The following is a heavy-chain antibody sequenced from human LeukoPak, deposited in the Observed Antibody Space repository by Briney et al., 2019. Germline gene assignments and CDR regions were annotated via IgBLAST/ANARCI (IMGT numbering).Heavy chain of an antibody. D-gene: IGHD1-20*01. CDR3: AKDLTGEVPFDY. J-gene: IGHJ4*02. Sequence: GGSLRLSCAASGFTFSNFWMSWVRQAPGKGLEWVANIKQDGSEKYYVDSVKGRFTISRDNSKNTLYLQMNSLRAEDTAVYYCAKDLTGEVPFDYWGQGTLVTVSS. CDR1: GFTFSNFW. V-gene: IGHV3-7*01. CDR2: IKQDGSEK.